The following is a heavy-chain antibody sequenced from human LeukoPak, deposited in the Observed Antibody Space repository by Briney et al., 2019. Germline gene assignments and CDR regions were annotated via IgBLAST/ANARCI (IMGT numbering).Heavy chain of an antibody. J-gene: IGHJ4*02. D-gene: IGHD3-22*01. Sequence: SETLSLTCTVSGGSISSSSYYGGWIRQPPGKGLEWIGSIYYSGSTYYNPSLKSRVTISVDTSKNQFSLKLSSVTAADTAVYYCARQQSYYDSSGRTDYWGQGTLVTVSS. CDR3: ARQQSYYDSSGRTDY. V-gene: IGHV4-39*01. CDR1: GGSISSSSYY. CDR2: IYYSGST.